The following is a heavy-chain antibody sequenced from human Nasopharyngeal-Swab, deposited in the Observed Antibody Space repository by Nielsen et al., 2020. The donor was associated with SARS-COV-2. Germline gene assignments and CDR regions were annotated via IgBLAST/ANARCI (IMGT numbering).Heavy chain of an antibody. J-gene: IGHJ6*03. CDR1: GFTFSDYY. CDR3: ARSKKDIVVVTRYMDV. CDR2: ISSSCSTI. D-gene: IGHD2-21*02. Sequence: GESPKISCAASGFTFSDYYMSWIRQAPGKGLEGVSYISSSCSTIYYADSVKGRFTISRDNAKNSLYLQMNSLRAEDTAVYYCARSKKDIVVVTRYMDVWGKGTTVTVSS. V-gene: IGHV3-11*01.